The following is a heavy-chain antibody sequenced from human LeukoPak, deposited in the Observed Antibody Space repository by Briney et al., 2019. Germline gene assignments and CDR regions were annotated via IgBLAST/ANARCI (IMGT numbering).Heavy chain of an antibody. D-gene: IGHD3-10*01. J-gene: IGHJ4*02. CDR1: GGSISGYL. Sequence: SETLSLTCTVSGGSISGYLWSWIRQPAGKGLEWVGRTFDSGSTSYNPSLESRVTMSVDTPKNQFSLRLSSVTAADTAVYFCVREIPHYGIDYWGQGTLVTVSS. CDR2: TFDSGST. CDR3: VREIPHYGIDY. V-gene: IGHV4-4*07.